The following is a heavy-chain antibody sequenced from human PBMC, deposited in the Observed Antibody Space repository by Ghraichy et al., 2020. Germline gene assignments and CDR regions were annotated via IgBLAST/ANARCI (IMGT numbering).Heavy chain of an antibody. J-gene: IGHJ6*02. CDR3: AKADQSYYYYYGMDV. Sequence: GGSLRLSCAASGFTFSSYGMHWVRQAPGKGLEWVAVISYDGSNKYYADSVKGRFTISRDNSKNTLYLQMNSLRAEDTAVYYCAKADQSYYYYYGMDVWGQGTTVTVSS. CDR2: ISYDGSNK. V-gene: IGHV3-30*18. CDR1: GFTFSSYG.